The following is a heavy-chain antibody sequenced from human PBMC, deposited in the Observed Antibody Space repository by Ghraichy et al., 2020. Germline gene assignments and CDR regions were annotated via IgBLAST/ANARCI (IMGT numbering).Heavy chain of an antibody. D-gene: IGHD1-1*01. J-gene: IGHJ5*02. V-gene: IGHV4-4*07. Sequence: SETLSLTCSVSGAFISSHYWSWIRQPAGKGLEWIGHIYTSGTTSGSTNYNPSLKSRVTMSVDTSKNQFSLKLSSVTAADTAVYYCARASEGRLSGWFDPWGQGTLVTVSS. CDR1: GAFISSHY. CDR2: IYTSGTTSGST. CDR3: ARASEGRLSGWFDP.